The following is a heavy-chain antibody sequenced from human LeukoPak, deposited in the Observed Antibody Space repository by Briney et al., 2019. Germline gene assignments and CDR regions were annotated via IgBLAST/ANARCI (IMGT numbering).Heavy chain of an antibody. J-gene: IGHJ4*02. D-gene: IGHD6-19*01. Sequence: PGGSLRLSCAASGFTVSSHYMSWVRQAPGKGLEWVSVIYSGGSTYYADSVKGRFTISRDNSKNTLYLQMNSLRAEDTAVYYCARAEGYSSGWYDYWGQGTLVTVSS. V-gene: IGHV3-66*01. CDR3: ARAEGYSSGWYDY. CDR1: GFTVSSHY. CDR2: IYSGGST.